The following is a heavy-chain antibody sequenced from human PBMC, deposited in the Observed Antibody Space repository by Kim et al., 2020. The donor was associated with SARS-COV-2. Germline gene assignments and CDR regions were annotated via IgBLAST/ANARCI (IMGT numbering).Heavy chain of an antibody. CDR3: ARERGMGKYYTRGRYYLDC. CDR1: GFIFGDYY. CDR2: ISTSGDYK. D-gene: IGHD3-10*01. V-gene: IGHV3-11*05. Sequence: GGSLRLSCAASGFIFGDYYMSWLRQAPGKGLEWNSYISTSGDYKDYADPVKGRCTISRDNAKNSVYTQLQSLRAEDTAIFYCARERGMGKYYTRGRYYLDCGGRGSLVTVSS. J-gene: IGHJ4*02.